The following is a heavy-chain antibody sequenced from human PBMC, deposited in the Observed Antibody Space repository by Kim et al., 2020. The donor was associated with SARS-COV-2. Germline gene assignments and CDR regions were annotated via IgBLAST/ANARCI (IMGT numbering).Heavy chain of an antibody. D-gene: IGHD5-12*01. CDR2: ISTSGTYI. V-gene: IGHV3-21*04. J-gene: IGHJ4*02. Sequence: GGSLRLSCAASGFTFISYSMTWVRQAPGKGLEWVSSISTSGTYIYFADSVKGRFTISRDNTKNSLYLQMNSLRAEDTAVYYCATDPRGYGGYWGQGTLVTVSS. CDR3: ATDPRGYGGY. CDR1: GFTFISYS.